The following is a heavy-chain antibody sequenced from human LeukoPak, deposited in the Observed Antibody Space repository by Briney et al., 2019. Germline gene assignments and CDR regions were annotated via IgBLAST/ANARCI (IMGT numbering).Heavy chain of an antibody. CDR3: ARDMYYYGSGRHFQY. J-gene: IGHJ1*01. V-gene: IGHV3-66*01. CDR2: IYSGGST. CDR1: GFTVSSNF. D-gene: IGHD3-10*01. Sequence: GGSLRLSCAASGFTVSSNFMSWVRQAPGKGLEWVSVIYSGGSTYYADSVKGRFTTSRDNSKNTLYLQMNSLRSEDTASYYCARDMYYYGSGRHFQYWGQGTLVTVSS.